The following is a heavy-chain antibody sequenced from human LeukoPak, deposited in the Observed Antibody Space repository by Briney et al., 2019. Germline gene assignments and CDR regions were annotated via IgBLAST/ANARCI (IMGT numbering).Heavy chain of an antibody. D-gene: IGHD3-22*01. Sequence: GGSLRLSCAASGFTFSDYYMSWIRQAPGKGLEWVSYISSSGSTIYYADSVKGRFTISRDNAKNSLYLQMNSLRAEDTAVYYCARDLVPYYYDSSGYYDAFDIWGQGTMVTVSS. CDR2: ISSSGSTI. CDR3: ARDLVPYYYDSSGYYDAFDI. CDR1: GFTFSDYY. J-gene: IGHJ3*02. V-gene: IGHV3-11*01.